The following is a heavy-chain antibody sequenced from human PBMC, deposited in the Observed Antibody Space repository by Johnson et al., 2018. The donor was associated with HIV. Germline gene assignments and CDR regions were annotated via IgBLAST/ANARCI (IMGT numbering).Heavy chain of an antibody. D-gene: IGHD3-22*01. J-gene: IGHJ3*02. V-gene: IGHV3-7*03. CDR3: ARGDLYDSSGFYFGAAFDS. CDR2: IKTDGSEK. Sequence: EMQLVQSGGGLVQPGGSLRLSCAVSGFTFSSHWMTWVRQAPGKGLEWVANIKTDGSEKYYVDSVKGRFTISRDNARNSVYLQMNSLRAEDTAVYYGARGDLYDSSGFYFGAAFDSWGQGTMVTVSS. CDR1: GFTFSSHW.